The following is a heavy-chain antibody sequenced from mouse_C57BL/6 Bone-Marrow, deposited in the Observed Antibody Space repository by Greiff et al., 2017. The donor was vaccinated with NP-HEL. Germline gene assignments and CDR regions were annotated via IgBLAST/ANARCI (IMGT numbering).Heavy chain of an antibody. CDR1: EYEFPSHD. CDR3: ARQDYYGSSDTWFAY. Sequence: EVKVVESGGGLVQPGESLKLSCESNEYEFPSHDMSWVRKTPEKRLELVAAINSDGGSTYYPDTMERRFIISRDNTKKTLYLQMSSLRSEDTALYDCARQDYYGSSDTWFAYWGQGTLVTVSA. D-gene: IGHD1-1*01. CDR2: INSDGGST. V-gene: IGHV5-2*01. J-gene: IGHJ3*01.